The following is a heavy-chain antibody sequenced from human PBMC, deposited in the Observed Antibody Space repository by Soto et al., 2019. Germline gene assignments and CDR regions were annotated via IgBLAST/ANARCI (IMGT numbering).Heavy chain of an antibody. Sequence: EVQLVESGGGLIQPGGSLRLSCAASGFTVSSNYMNWVRQPPGKGLEWVSIIYSGSSSYYADSVKGRFTISRDNSKNTLYLQMNSLRAEETAVYYCAREGDAFDIWGQGTMVTVSS. CDR3: AREGDAFDI. J-gene: IGHJ3*02. V-gene: IGHV3-53*01. CDR1: GFTVSSNY. CDR2: IYSGSSS.